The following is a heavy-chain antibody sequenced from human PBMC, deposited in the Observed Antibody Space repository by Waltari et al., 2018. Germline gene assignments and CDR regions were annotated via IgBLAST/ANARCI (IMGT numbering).Heavy chain of an antibody. CDR2: IYPGDSDT. Sequence: EVQLVQSGAEVKKPGESLKISCTGSGYSFTSYWIGWVRQMPGKGLEWMGIIYPGDSDTRYSPSFQGQVTISADKSISTAYLQWSSQKASDTAMYYCASPSRGSWSWGAFDIWGQGTMVTVSS. J-gene: IGHJ3*02. CDR3: ASPSRGSWSWGAFDI. CDR1: GYSFTSYW. V-gene: IGHV5-51*01. D-gene: IGHD6-13*01.